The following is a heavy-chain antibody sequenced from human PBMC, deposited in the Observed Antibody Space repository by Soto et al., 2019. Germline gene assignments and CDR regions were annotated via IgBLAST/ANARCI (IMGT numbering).Heavy chain of an antibody. V-gene: IGHV4-39*01. J-gene: IGHJ6*02. D-gene: IGHD3-10*01. CDR1: GGSISSISSY. CDR2: VYYSGST. Sequence: PEETLSLTCTVSGGSISSISSYWGWIRQPPGKGLEWIGNVYYSGSTYSNPSLKSRLTISADTSKNQFSLKLSSVTAADTAVYFCARQSEYYYASGRAAPLYGMDVWGQGTTVTVSS. CDR3: ARQSEYYYASGRAAPLYGMDV.